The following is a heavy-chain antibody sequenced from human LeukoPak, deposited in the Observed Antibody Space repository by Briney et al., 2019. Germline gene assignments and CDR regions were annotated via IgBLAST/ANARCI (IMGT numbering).Heavy chain of an antibody. V-gene: IGHV4-59*01. Sequence: SETLSLTCTVSGGSISGYFWSWIRQPPGKGLEWIGNIYYSGSTNYDSSLKSRVTISVDTSKNQFSLKLNSVTAADTAVYYCASFRGGGDGWYWFDPWGQGTLVTVSS. CDR2: IYYSGST. CDR1: GGSISGYF. J-gene: IGHJ5*02. CDR3: ASFRGGGDGWYWFDP. D-gene: IGHD6-19*01.